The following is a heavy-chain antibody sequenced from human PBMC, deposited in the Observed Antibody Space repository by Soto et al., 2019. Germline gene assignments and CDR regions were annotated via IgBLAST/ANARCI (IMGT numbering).Heavy chain of an antibody. CDR2: ISGSGGTT. J-gene: IGHJ6*02. D-gene: IGHD3-22*01. CDR3: AKGSGYDYYYDMDV. V-gene: IGHV3-23*01. Sequence: EVQLLESGGGLVQPGGSLRLSCAASGFTFSSYAMSWVRQAPGKGLEWVSPISGSGGTTYYADSVKGRFTISRDHSKNTLYLQMNSLRAEDTAVYYCAKGSGYDYYYDMDVWGQGTTVTVSS. CDR1: GFTFSSYA.